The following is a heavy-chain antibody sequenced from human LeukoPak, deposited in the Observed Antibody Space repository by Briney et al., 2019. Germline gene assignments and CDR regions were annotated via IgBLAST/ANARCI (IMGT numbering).Heavy chain of an antibody. CDR3: ARTSLGWLDP. Sequence: GGSLRLSCAASGFTFSSYAMHWVRQAPGKGLEWVATIDQDGRDKFSVDSVKGRFTISRDNARNSMYLQMKSLRVEDTAVYYCARTSLGWLDPWGQGALVTVSS. J-gene: IGHJ5*02. D-gene: IGHD7-27*01. V-gene: IGHV3-7*01. CDR1: GFTFSSYA. CDR2: IDQDGRDK.